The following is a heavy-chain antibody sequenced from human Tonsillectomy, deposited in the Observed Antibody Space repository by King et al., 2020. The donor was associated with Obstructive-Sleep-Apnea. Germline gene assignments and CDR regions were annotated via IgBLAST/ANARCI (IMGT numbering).Heavy chain of an antibody. V-gene: IGHV3-74*01. Sequence: VQLVESGGGLVQPGGSLRLSCAASELTFRNYWMHWVRQAPGKGLVWVSRINSDESITTYAGSVKGRFTISRDNAKNTLNLQMNSRRAEDTAVYFCAGATAGGNPFDYWGQGTLVTVSS. J-gene: IGHJ4*02. CDR1: ELTFRNYW. CDR3: AGATAGGNPFDY. CDR2: INSDESIT. D-gene: IGHD4-23*01.